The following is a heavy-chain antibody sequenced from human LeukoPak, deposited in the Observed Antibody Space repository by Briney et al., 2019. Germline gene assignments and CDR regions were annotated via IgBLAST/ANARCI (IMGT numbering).Heavy chain of an antibody. Sequence: SETLSLTCAVYGGSFSGYYWSWIRQPPGKGLGWIGEINHSGSTNYNPSLKSRVTISVDTSKNQFSLKLSSVTAADTAVYYCARRYSSSQGRYFQHWGQGTLVTVSS. V-gene: IGHV4-34*01. CDR2: INHSGST. CDR3: ARRYSSSQGRYFQH. CDR1: GGSFSGYY. J-gene: IGHJ1*01. D-gene: IGHD6-13*01.